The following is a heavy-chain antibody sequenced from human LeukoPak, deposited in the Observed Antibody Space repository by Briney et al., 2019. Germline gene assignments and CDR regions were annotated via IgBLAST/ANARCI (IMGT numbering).Heavy chain of an antibody. CDR3: ARSSSGRARNFDY. D-gene: IGHD6-19*01. Sequence: PGGSLRLSCAASGFTFSSYSMNWVRQAPGKGLECVSSISSSSSYIYYADSVKGRFTISRDNAKNSLYLQMNSLRAEDTAVYYCARSSSGRARNFDYWGQGTLVTVSS. CDR1: GFTFSSYS. J-gene: IGHJ4*02. V-gene: IGHV3-21*01. CDR2: ISSSSSYI.